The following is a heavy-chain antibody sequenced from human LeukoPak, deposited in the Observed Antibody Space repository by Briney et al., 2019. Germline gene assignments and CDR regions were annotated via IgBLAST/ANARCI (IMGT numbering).Heavy chain of an antibody. CDR1: GFTFSSYA. J-gene: IGHJ4*02. Sequence: GGSLRLSCAASGFTFSSYAMHWVRQAPGKGLEWVAVISYDGSNKYYADSVKGRFTISRDNSKNTLYVQMNSLRAEDTAVYYCARVAGYSYGNIDYWGQGTLVTVPS. CDR3: ARVAGYSYGNIDY. V-gene: IGHV3-30-3*01. CDR2: ISYDGSNK. D-gene: IGHD5-18*01.